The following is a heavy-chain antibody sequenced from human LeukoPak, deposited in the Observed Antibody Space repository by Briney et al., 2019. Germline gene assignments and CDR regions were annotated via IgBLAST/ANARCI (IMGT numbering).Heavy chain of an antibody. D-gene: IGHD6-6*01. Sequence: PSETLSLTCTVSGGSISSGDYYWSWIRQPPGKGLEWIGYIYYSGSTYYNPSLKSRVTISVDTSKNQFSLKLSSVTAADTAVYYCARVYSSSSFWFDPWGQGTLVTVSS. CDR2: IYYSGST. CDR3: ARVYSSSSFWFDP. CDR1: GGSISSGDYY. J-gene: IGHJ5*02. V-gene: IGHV4-30-4*02.